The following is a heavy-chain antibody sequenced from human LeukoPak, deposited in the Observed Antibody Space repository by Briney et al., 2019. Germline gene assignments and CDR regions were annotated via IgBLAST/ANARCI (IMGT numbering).Heavy chain of an antibody. CDR2: ISSNGGST. V-gene: IGHV3-64*01. J-gene: IGHJ6*02. CDR3: ARSSSYYDFSSGMDV. Sequence: GGSLRLSCAASGFTYSSYAMHWVRQAPGKGLEYVSAISSNGGSTYYANSVKGRFTISRDNSKNTLYLQMGSLRAEDMAVYYCARSSSYYDFSSGMDVWGQGTTVTVSS. CDR1: GFTYSSYA. D-gene: IGHD3-3*01.